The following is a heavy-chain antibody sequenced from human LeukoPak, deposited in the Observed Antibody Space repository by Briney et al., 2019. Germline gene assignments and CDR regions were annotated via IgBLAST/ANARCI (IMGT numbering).Heavy chain of an antibody. D-gene: IGHD3-10*01. CDR3: ARDNYGSDKFDS. J-gene: IGHJ4*02. CDR2: ISSSGGYI. CDR1: GFTFSSYN. Sequence: GGSLRLSCAASGFTFSSYNMNWVRQAPGKGLEWVSSISSSGGYIYYADSVKGRFTISRDNPKNSLYLQMNSLRAEDTAVYYCARDNYGSDKFDSWGQGTLVTVSS. V-gene: IGHV3-21*01.